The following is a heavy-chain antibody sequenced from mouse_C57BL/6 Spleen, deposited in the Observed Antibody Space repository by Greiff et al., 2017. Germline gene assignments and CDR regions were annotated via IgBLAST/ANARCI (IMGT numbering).Heavy chain of an antibody. D-gene: IGHD1-1*01. CDR3: ARDDYGSSYEKWFAY. CDR2: IHPNSGST. J-gene: IGHJ3*01. V-gene: IGHV1-64*01. Sequence: VQLQQSGAELVKPGASVKLSCKASGYTFTSYWMHWVKQRPGQGLEWIGMIHPNSGSTNYNEKFKSKATLTVDKSSSTAYMQLSSLTSEDSAVYYCARDDYGSSYEKWFAYWGQGTLVTVSA. CDR1: GYTFTSYW.